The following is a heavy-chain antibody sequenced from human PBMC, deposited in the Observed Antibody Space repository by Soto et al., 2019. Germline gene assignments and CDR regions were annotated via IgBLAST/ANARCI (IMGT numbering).Heavy chain of an antibody. J-gene: IGHJ4*02. D-gene: IGHD6-6*01. V-gene: IGHV3-33*01. CDR2: IWYDGSNK. CDR3: ARDRRGSSFDY. Sequence: PGKGLEWVAVIWYDGSNKYYADSVKGRFTISRDNSKNTLYLQMNSLRAEDTAVYYCARDRRGSSFDYWGQGTLVTVS.